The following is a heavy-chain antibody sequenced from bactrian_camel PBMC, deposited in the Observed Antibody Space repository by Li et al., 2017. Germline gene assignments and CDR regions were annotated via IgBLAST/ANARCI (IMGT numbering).Heavy chain of an antibody. J-gene: IGHJ4*01. CDR2: IYTDGSST. CDR3: AATDRSVDYCRSGHFGTYNY. D-gene: IGHD4*01. V-gene: IGHV3S54*01. Sequence: VQLVESGAGSVEAGGSVRLSCTASGYTDSVNVMGWWRQAAGKEREGLASIYTDGSSTYYVNSVKDRFIISRDSVKNMVHLQMNSLKPEDTAMYYCAATDRSVDYCRSGHFGTYNYYGQGTQVTVS. CDR1: GYTDSVNV.